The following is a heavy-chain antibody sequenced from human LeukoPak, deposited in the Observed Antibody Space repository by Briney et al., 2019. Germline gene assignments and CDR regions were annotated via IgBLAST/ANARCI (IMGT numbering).Heavy chain of an antibody. CDR3: ARGVLYYDTSGQGYYFDY. CDR2: IYTSGGT. D-gene: IGHD3-22*01. CDR1: GGSIGSYY. V-gene: IGHV4-4*07. Sequence: PSETLSLTCTVSGGSIGSYYWSWIRQPAGPGLEWIGRIYTSGGTVYNPSLKSRVTMSVDTSKNQFSLKLSSVTAADTAVYYCARGVLYYDTSGQGYYFDYWGQGTLVTVSS. J-gene: IGHJ4*02.